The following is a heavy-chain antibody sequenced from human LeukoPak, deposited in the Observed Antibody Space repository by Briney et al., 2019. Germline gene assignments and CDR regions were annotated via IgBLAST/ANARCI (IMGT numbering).Heavy chain of an antibody. D-gene: IGHD2-21*01. V-gene: IGHV3-53*01. CDR2: FYSGGST. CDR3: ASAREYCGSAECYEYFQY. J-gene: IGHJ1*01. Sequence: GGSLRLSCAASGFTVGTNSMTWVRQSPGKGLEWVSVFYSGGSTYYADSVNGRFTMSRDNSGNTLFLRMNSLRAEDTALYYCASAREYCGSAECYEYFQYWGQGTLVTVSS. CDR1: GFTVGTNS.